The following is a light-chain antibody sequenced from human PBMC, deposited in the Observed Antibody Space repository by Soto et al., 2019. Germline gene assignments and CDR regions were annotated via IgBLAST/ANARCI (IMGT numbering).Light chain of an antibody. CDR1: QSVLYSSNNKNY. J-gene: IGKJ1*01. V-gene: IGKV4-1*01. CDR3: QQYYSPWT. CDR2: WAP. Sequence: DIVMTQSPDSLAVSLGERATINCKSSQSVLYSSNNKNYLAWYQQKSGQPPKLLIYWAPTRESGVPDRFSGSGSGTDFTLTISSLQAEDVAVYYCQQYYSPWTFGQGTKVEIK.